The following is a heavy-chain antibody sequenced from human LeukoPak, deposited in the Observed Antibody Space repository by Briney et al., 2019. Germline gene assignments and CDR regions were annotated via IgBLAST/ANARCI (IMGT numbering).Heavy chain of an antibody. Sequence: GGSLRLSCAASGFTFSSYEMNWVRQAPGKGLEWVSYISSSGSTIYYADSVKGRFTISRDYAKNLLYLQMNSLRIEDTAVYYCARDHGIPGSGSYRFDFWGHGTLVTVSS. V-gene: IGHV3-48*03. CDR1: GFTFSSYE. D-gene: IGHD3-10*01. CDR2: ISSSGSTI. J-gene: IGHJ4*01. CDR3: ARDHGIPGSGSYRFDF.